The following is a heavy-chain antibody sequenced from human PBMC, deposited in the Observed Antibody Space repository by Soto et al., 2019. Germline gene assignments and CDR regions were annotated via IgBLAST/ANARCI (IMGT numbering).Heavy chain of an antibody. CDR1: WFTCNAYW. D-gene: IGHD5-12*01. CDR3: AREWRSYFDL. J-gene: IGHJ4*02. V-gene: IGHV3-7*01. Sequence: VLSLRVSCTAAWFTCNAYWMGWVRQAPGKWLECVASIKHDGSESWYVDSVEGRFIAARDNDKNSLFLQMDSLRAEDTAVYYCAREWRSYFDLWGKGTPVTVSS. CDR2: IKHDGSES.